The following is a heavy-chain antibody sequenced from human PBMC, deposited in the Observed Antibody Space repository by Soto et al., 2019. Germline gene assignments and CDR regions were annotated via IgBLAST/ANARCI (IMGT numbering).Heavy chain of an antibody. CDR2: IKQDGSEK. J-gene: IGHJ4*02. V-gene: IGHV3-7*03. CDR1: GFTCSSYC. CDR3: ARDDRYYDFWSGYYLAY. Sequence: GSLRLSCAASGFTCSSYCMSWVRQAPGKGLEWVANIKQDGSEKYYVDSVKGRFTISRDNAKNSLYLQMNSLRAEDTAVYYCARDDRYYDFWSGYYLAYWGQGTLVTVSS. D-gene: IGHD3-3*01.